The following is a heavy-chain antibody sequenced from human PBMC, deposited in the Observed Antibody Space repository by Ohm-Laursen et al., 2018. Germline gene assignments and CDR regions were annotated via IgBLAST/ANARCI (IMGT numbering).Heavy chain of an antibody. CDR2: ISGSGGST. V-gene: IGHV3-23*01. J-gene: IGHJ6*02. CDR1: GFTFSSYA. CDR3: GRDKRTIDYLYHGLDV. Sequence: SLRLSCTASGFTFSSYAMSWVRQAPGKGLEWVSAISGSGGSTYYADSVKGRFTISRDNSKNTLYLQMNSLRAEDTAVYYCGRDKRTIDYLYHGLDVWGQGTTVTVSS.